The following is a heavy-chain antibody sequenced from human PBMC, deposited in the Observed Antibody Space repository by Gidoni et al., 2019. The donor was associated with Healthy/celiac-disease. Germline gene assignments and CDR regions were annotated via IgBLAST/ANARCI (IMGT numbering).Heavy chain of an antibody. V-gene: IGHV3-33*01. J-gene: IGHJ6*02. CDR1: GFTFRSDG. D-gene: IGHD6-13*01. CDR2: IWYAGSNE. Sequence: QVQVVESGGGVVQPGRSLRLSCAASGFTFRSDGMHWVRQAPGKGLEWVAVIWYAGSNEYYADSVKGRFTISRDNSNNTLYLQMNSLRAEDTAVYYCARDLAAGTIYYGMDVWGQGTTVTVSS. CDR3: ARDLAAGTIYYGMDV.